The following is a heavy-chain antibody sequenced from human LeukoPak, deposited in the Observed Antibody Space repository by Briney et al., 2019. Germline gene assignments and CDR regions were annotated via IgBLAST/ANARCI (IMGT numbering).Heavy chain of an antibody. D-gene: IGHD6-19*01. J-gene: IGHJ4*02. CDR2: ISYDGTNT. CDR3: ARGSGWDFDY. V-gene: IGHV3-30*03. Sequence: GGSLRLSCAASGFTFSSFGMHWVRQAPGKGLEWVAVISYDGTNTYYADSVKGRFTSSRDNSKNTLYLQMNSLRAEDTAVYYCARGSGWDFDYWGQGTLVTVSS. CDR1: GFTFSSFG.